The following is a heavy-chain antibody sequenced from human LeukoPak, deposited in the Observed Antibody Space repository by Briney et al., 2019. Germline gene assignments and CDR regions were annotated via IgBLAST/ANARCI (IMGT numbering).Heavy chain of an antibody. CDR1: GYTFTDYG. J-gene: IGHJ4*02. V-gene: IGHV1-18*01. D-gene: IGHD5-18*01. Sequence: GASVQVSCKASGYTFTDYGINWVRQAPGQGLEWMGWINPYNGNTDYAQKLQGRLTVTTDTSTSTAYMELSSLRSEDTAVYYCARDEGYSYGLDYWGQGTLVTVSS. CDR3: ARDEGYSYGLDY. CDR2: INPYNGNT.